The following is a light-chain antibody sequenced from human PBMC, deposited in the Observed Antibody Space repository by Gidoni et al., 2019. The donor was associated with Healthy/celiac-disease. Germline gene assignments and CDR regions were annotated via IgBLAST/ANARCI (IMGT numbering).Light chain of an antibody. CDR3: QQSYSTLIT. Sequence: DIQMTQSPSSLSASVGDRVTITCRASQSISSYLNWYQQKPGKATKLLIYAASSLQSGVPSRFSGSGSGTEFTLTISSLQPEDFATYYCQQSYSTLITFXXXTRLEIK. CDR1: QSISSY. J-gene: IGKJ5*01. V-gene: IGKV1-39*01. CDR2: AAS.